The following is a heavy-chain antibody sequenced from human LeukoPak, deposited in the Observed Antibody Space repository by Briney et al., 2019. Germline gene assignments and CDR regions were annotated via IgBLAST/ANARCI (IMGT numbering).Heavy chain of an antibody. J-gene: IGHJ6*03. D-gene: IGHD6-19*01. CDR2: ISAYNGNT. Sequence: ASVKVSCKASGYTFSTYGISWVRQAPGQGLEWMGWISAYNGNTNYAQKLQGRVTMTTDTSTSTAYMELRSLRSDDTAVYYCARYTSGRLNPGFYHYYMDVWGKGTTVTVSS. V-gene: IGHV1-18*01. CDR1: GYTFSTYG. CDR3: ARYTSGRLNPGFYHYYMDV.